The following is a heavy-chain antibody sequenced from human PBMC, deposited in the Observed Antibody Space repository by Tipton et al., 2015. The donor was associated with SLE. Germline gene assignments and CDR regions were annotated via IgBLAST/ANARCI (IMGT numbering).Heavy chain of an antibody. J-gene: IGHJ5*02. D-gene: IGHD2-2*01. Sequence: TLSLTCTVSGGSISSTSYYWGWIRQPPGKGLEWVGGIYYTGSTYYNASLKSRVTISVDTSKNQFSLKLSSVTAADTAVYYCARGLLVVPAAMGGWFDPWGQGTLVTVSS. CDR2: IYYTGST. V-gene: IGHV4-39*07. CDR3: ARGLLVVPAAMGGWFDP. CDR1: GGSISSTSYY.